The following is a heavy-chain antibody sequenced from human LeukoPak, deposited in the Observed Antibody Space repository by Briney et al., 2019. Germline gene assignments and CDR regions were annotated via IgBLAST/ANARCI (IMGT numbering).Heavy chain of an antibody. CDR3: TKDNRKWIQPVDY. D-gene: IGHD5-18*01. CDR1: GFTFSSYA. V-gene: IGHV3-23*01. CDR2: ISGSGGST. Sequence: PGGSLRLSCAASGFTFSSYAMSWVRQAPGKGLEWVSAISGSGGSTYYADSVKGRFTISRDNSKNTLYLQMNSLRAEGTAVYYCTKDNRKWIQPVDYWGQGTLVTVSS. J-gene: IGHJ4*02.